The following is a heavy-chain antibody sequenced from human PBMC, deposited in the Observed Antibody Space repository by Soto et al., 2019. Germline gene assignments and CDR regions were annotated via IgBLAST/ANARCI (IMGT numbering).Heavy chain of an antibody. CDR3: ARDRYYYDSSGYYPFDY. V-gene: IGHV1-69*08. CDR2: IIPILGIA. D-gene: IGHD3-22*01. J-gene: IGHJ4*02. CDR1: GGTFSSYT. Sequence: QVQLVQSGAEVKKPGSSVKVSCKASGGTFSSYTISWVRQAPGQGLERMGRIIPILGIANYAQKFQGRVTITADKSTSTAYMELSSLRSEDTAVYYCARDRYYYDSSGYYPFDYWGQGTLVTVSS.